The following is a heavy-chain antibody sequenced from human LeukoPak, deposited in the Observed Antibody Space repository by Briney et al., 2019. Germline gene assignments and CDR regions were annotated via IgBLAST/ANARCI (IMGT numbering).Heavy chain of an antibody. J-gene: IGHJ1*01. CDR3: SLEGSSWYRYFQH. D-gene: IGHD6-13*01. CDR1: GFTVSNAW. CDR2: IKQDGSEK. V-gene: IGHV3-7*03. Sequence: GGSLRLSCAASGFTVSNAWMSWFRQAPGKGLEWVANIKQDGSEKYYVDSVKGRFTISRDNAKNSLYLQMNSLRAEDTAVYYSSLEGSSWYRYFQHWGQGTLVTVSS.